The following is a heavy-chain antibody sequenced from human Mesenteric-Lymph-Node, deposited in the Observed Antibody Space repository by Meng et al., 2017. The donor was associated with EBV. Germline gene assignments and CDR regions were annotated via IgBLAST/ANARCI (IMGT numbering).Heavy chain of an antibody. CDR1: GGSVNRGSYF. J-gene: IGHJ4*02. V-gene: IGHV4-61*01. D-gene: IGHD1-26*01. Sequence: VQLQASVPGPVTPSDTLSLTLTSSGGSVNRGSYFWSWIRQSPGKKLEWIGYIYYSGSTNYNPSLKSRVTVSLDTSKNQFSLKLSSVTAADTAVYYCTRGHSGIFYFNFWGRGTLVTVSS. CDR2: IYYSGST. CDR3: TRGHSGIFYFNF.